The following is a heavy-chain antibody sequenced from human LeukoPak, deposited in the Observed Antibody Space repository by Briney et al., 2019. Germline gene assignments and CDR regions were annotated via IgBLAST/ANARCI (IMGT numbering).Heavy chain of an antibody. J-gene: IGHJ5*02. Sequence: SETLSLTCTVSGDSISNYYWNWIRQPPGKGLEWIGHIHFSGGTIYNPSLKSRVTISLDSAKNQFSLRLMSVTAADTAVYYCARRVQMSSASATSNTWLDPWGQGTLVSVSS. CDR2: IHFSGGT. CDR3: ARRVQMSSASATSNTWLDP. D-gene: IGHD3-10*01. V-gene: IGHV4-59*01. CDR1: GDSISNYY.